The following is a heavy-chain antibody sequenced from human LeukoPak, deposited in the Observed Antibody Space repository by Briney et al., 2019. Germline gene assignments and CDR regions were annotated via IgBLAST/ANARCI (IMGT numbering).Heavy chain of an antibody. V-gene: IGHV3-73*01. D-gene: IGHD3-16*02. CDR2: IRNKANSYAT. CDR1: GFTFSGSP. J-gene: IGHJ6*03. Sequence: GGSLKLSCAAPGFTFSGSPIHWVRQASGTGLEWVGRIRNKANSYATEYAASVKGRFTISRDDSKNTAYLQMSSLKSEDTAVYYCSRSPIDYYYYYTDVWGKGTTVTVSS. CDR3: SRSPIDYYYYYTDV.